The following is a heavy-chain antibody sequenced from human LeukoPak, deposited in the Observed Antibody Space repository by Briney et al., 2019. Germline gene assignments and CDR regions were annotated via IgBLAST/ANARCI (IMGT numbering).Heavy chain of an antibody. CDR3: ARHAPSYFDY. V-gene: IGHV4-39*01. Sequence: SETLSLTCTVSGGSISSSSYYWGWIRQPPGKGLEWIGSIYYSGSTYYNPSLKSRVTISVDTSKNQFSLKLSSVTAADTAVYYCARHAPSYFDYWGQGTLVTVSS. J-gene: IGHJ4*02. CDR1: GGSISSSSYY. CDR2: IYYSGST.